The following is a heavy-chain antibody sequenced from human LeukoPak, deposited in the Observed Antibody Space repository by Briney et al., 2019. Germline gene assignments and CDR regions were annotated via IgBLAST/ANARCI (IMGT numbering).Heavy chain of an antibody. CDR3: ARGGYYDFWSGYSNWFDP. Sequence: SQTLSLTCAISGDSVSSNSAAWNWIRQSPSRGLEWLGRTYCRSKWYNDYAVSVKSRITINPDTSKNQFSLQLNSVTPEDTAVYYCARGGYYDFWSGYSNWFDPWGQGTLVTVSS. D-gene: IGHD3-3*01. CDR1: GDSVSSNSAA. J-gene: IGHJ5*02. CDR2: TYCRSKWYN. V-gene: IGHV6-1*01.